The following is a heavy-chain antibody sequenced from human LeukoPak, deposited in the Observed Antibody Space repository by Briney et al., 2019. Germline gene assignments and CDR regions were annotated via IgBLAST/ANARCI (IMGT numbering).Heavy chain of an antibody. CDR2: ISSSGSTI. CDR1: GFTFSSYE. D-gene: IGHD4-17*01. V-gene: IGHV3-48*03. CDR3: ARDNGSVTSD. J-gene: IGHJ4*02. Sequence: GGSLRLSCAASGFTFSSYEMNWVRQAPGKGLEWVSYISSSGSTIYYADSVKGRFTISRDNAKNSLYLQMNSLRAEDTAVYYCARDNGSVTSDWGQGTLVTVSS.